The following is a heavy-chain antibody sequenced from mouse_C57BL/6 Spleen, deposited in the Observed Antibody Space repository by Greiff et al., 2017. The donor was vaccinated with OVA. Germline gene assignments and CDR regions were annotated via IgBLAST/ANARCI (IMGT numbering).Heavy chain of an antibody. CDR2: IYPGDGDT. J-gene: IGHJ3*01. CDR3: ATYGPCFAY. Sequence: VQLQQSGPELVKPGASVKISCKASGYAFSSSWMNWVKQRPGTGLEWIGRIYPGDGDTNYNGKFKGKATLTADKSSSTAYMQISSLTAEDSAVYFCATYGPCFAYWGQGTLVTVSA. V-gene: IGHV1-82*01. D-gene: IGHD1-1*02. CDR1: GYAFSSSW.